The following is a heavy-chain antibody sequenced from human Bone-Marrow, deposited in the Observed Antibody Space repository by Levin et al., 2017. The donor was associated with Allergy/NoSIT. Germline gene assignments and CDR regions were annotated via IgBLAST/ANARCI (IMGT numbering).Heavy chain of an antibody. J-gene: IGHJ4*02. D-gene: IGHD6-13*01. CDR2: INHSGST. V-gene: IGHV4-34*01. Sequence: SPTLSLPCAVYGGSFRGYYWSWIRQPPGKGLEWIGEINHSGSTNYNPSLKSRVTISVDTSKNQFSLKLSSVTAADTAVYYCARGKGSSWQKKFDYWGQGTLVTVSS. CDR3: ARGKGSSWQKKFDY. CDR1: GGSFRGYY.